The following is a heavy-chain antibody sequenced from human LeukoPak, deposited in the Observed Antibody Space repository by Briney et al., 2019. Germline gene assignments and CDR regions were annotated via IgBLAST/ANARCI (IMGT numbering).Heavy chain of an antibody. CDR2: INGDGTTT. Sequence: PGGSLRLSCVASGFTFRSHWMNWVRQGPGKGLVWISQINGDGTTTTYVDSVRGRFTISRDNAKNTLYLQMNSLRVEDTAVYYCARPVYGDYVWGQGTPVTVSS. V-gene: IGHV3-74*01. J-gene: IGHJ4*02. D-gene: IGHD4-17*01. CDR3: ARPVYGDYV. CDR1: GFTFRSHW.